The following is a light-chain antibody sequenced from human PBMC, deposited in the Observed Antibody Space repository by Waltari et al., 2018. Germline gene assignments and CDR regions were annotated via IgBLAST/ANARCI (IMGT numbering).Light chain of an antibody. CDR2: DPS. V-gene: IGKV3-11*01. J-gene: IGKJ4*01. Sequence: EIVLTQSPATLSLSPGERATLPCRASQSVSYYLAWYQQSPGQAPRLLIYDPSHRATGIPDRFSGSGSETDFTLTISSLEPEDFAVYYCQQRRNWPLTFGGGTKVEIK. CDR1: QSVSYY. CDR3: QQRRNWPLT.